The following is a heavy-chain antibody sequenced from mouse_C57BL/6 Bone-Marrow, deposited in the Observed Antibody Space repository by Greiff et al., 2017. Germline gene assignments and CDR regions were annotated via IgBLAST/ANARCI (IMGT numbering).Heavy chain of an antibody. V-gene: IGHV1-81*01. CDR3: ARWAAQATYAMDY. Sequence: QVQLQQSGAELARPGASVKLSCKASGYTFTSYGISWVKQRTGQGLEWIGEIYPRSGNTYYNEKFKGKATLTADKSSSTAYMELRSLTSEDSAVYFCARWAAQATYAMDYWGQGTSVTVSS. J-gene: IGHJ4*01. CDR2: IYPRSGNT. CDR1: GYTFTSYG. D-gene: IGHD3-2*02.